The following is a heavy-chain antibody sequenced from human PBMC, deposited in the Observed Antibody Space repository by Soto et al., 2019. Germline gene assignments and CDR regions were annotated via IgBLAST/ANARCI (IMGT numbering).Heavy chain of an antibody. Sequence: EVQLVESGGGLVQPGGSLRLSCAASGFTFSDHYMDWVRQAPGKGLEWVGRSKNKADSYTTEYAASGKGRFTSSRDGSKNSLFLQMNSLKTEDTAVYYCTVWGSGNDFGAAWGQGIRVTVSS. CDR3: TVWGSGNDFGAA. D-gene: IGHD3-10*01. J-gene: IGHJ4*02. CDR1: GFTFSDHY. CDR2: SKNKADSYTT. V-gene: IGHV3-72*01.